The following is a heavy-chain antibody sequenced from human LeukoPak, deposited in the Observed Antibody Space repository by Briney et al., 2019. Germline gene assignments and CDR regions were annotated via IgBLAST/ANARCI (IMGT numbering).Heavy chain of an antibody. D-gene: IGHD3-16*01. CDR1: GGTFSSYA. V-gene: IGHV1-69*06. CDR2: IIPIFGTA. CDR3: ARDRDRGTRIAFY. J-gene: IGHJ4*02. Sequence: GASVKVSCKASGGTFSSYAISWVRQAPGQGLEWMGGIIPIFGTANCAQKFQGRVTITADKSTSTAYMELSSLRSEDTAVYYCARDRDRGTRIAFYWGQGTLVTVSS.